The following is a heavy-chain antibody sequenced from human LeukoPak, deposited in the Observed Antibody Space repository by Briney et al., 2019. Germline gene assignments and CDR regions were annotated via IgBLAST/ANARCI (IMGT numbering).Heavy chain of an antibody. J-gene: IGHJ6*02. Sequence: ASVKVSCKAPGYTFTGYYMHWVRQAPGQGLEWMGWINPNSGGTNYAQKFQGRVTMTRDTSISTAYMELSRLRSDDTAVYYCARAAGTAGYCSSTSCYRYYYGMDVWGQGTTVTVSS. CDR3: ARAAGTAGYCSSTSCYRYYYGMDV. V-gene: IGHV1-2*02. CDR2: INPNSGGT. D-gene: IGHD2-2*03. CDR1: GYTFTGYY.